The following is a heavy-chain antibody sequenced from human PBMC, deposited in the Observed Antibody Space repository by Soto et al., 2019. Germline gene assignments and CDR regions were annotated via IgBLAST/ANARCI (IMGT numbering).Heavy chain of an antibody. D-gene: IGHD6-19*01. Sequence: QVQLVQSGAEVKKPGASVKVSCKASGYTFTSYGISWVRQAPGQGLEWMGWISAYNGNTKNAQKLQGRVTMTTDTPTSTAYLEVRSLRSDDTAVYYCARDLAVGLVDYWGQGTLFTVSS. CDR2: ISAYNGNT. J-gene: IGHJ4*02. V-gene: IGHV1-18*01. CDR3: ARDLAVGLVDY. CDR1: GYTFTSYG.